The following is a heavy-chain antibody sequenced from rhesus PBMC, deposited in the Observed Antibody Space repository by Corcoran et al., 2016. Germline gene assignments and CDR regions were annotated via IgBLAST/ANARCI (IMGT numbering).Heavy chain of an antibody. V-gene: IGHV4-169*02. Sequence: QLQLQASGPGLVKPSETLSVTCAVSGGSIRRGYCSWIRQAPGKGLEWIGYIYGSGSSTNYNPALKSRVTLSVDTSKNQLSLKLSSVTTADTAVYYCARDSGSYYFDYWGQGVLVTVSS. D-gene: IGHD3-16*01. CDR3: ARDSGSYYFDY. CDR2: IYGSGSST. J-gene: IGHJ4*01. CDR1: GGSIRRGY.